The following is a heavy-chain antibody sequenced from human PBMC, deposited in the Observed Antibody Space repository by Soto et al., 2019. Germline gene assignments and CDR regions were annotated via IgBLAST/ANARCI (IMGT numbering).Heavy chain of an antibody. Sequence: ASVKVSCKASGYTFTSYDINWVRQATGQGLEWMGWMNPNSGNTGYAQKFQGRVTMTRNTSISTAYMELSSLRSEDTAVYYCASYKNYGDYAFDAFDIWGQGTMFTVSS. CDR2: MNPNSGNT. V-gene: IGHV1-8*01. J-gene: IGHJ3*02. CDR3: ASYKNYGDYAFDAFDI. CDR1: GYTFTSYD. D-gene: IGHD4-17*01.